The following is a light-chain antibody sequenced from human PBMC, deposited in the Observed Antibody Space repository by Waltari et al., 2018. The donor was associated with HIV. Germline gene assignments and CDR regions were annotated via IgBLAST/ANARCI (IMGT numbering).Light chain of an antibody. V-gene: IGLV1-44*01. CDR2: SNN. CDR3: AAWDDSLNGHVV. J-gene: IGLJ2*01. Sequence: QSVLTQPPSASGTPGQRVTISCSGSRSNIGSNTVNWYQQHPGTAPKLLIYSNNQRPSGVPDRFSGSKSGTSASLAISGLQSEDEADYYCAAWDDSLNGHVVFGGGTKLTVL. CDR1: RSNIGSNT.